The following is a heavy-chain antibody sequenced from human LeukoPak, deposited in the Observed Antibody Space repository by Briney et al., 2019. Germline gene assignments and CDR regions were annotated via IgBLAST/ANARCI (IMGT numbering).Heavy chain of an antibody. CDR3: AVEEDIVVVPAAHGAFDI. V-gene: IGHV3-74*01. J-gene: IGHJ3*02. Sequence: GGSLRLSCAASGFTFSNYWMHWVRQAPGKGLVWVSRSNPDGGRISYADSVQGRFTISRDNAKNTVYLQMNSLRAEDTAVYYCAVEEDIVVVPAAHGAFDIWGQGTMVTVSS. CDR1: GFTFSNYW. CDR2: SNPDGGRI. D-gene: IGHD2-2*01.